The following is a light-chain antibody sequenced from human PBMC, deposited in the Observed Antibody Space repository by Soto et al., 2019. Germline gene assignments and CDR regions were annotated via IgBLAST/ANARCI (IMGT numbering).Light chain of an antibody. CDR2: DNN. J-gene: IGLJ2*01. Sequence: QSVLTQPPSVSAAPGQTVTISCSGGSSKIGNNYVSWYQQVPGTAPKLLIYDNNKRPSGIPDRFSGSKSGTSATLGITGLQTGDEADYYCGTWDSSLSAVVIGGGTKLTVL. CDR1: SSKIGNNY. V-gene: IGLV1-51*01. CDR3: GTWDSSLSAVV.